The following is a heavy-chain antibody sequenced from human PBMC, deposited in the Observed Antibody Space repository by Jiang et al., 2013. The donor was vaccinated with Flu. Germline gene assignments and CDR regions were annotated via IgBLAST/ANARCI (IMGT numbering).Heavy chain of an antibody. D-gene: IGHD2-15*01. Sequence: VQLLESGGGLVQPGGSLRLSCAASGFTFSSYAMSWVRQAPGKGLEWVSAISGSGGSTYYADSVKGRFTISRDNSKNTLYLQMNSLRAEDTAVYYCAKEIVVVAATGGYFDYWGQGTLVTVSS. J-gene: IGHJ4*02. V-gene: IGHV3-23*01. CDR2: ISGSGGST. CDR3: AKEIVVVAATGGYFDY. CDR1: GFTFSSYA.